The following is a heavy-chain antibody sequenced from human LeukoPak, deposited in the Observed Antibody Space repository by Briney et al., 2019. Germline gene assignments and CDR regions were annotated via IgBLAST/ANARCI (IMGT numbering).Heavy chain of an antibody. CDR2: ISGSGRTI. V-gene: IGHV3-48*03. D-gene: IGHD5-12*01. J-gene: IGHJ4*02. Sequence: GGSLRLSCAASGFTFSSYEMVWVRQAPGKGLECVSYISGSGRTIYYADSVKGRFTISRDNAKNSLYLQMYSLRAGDTAAYYCASPQTSGYAFGYWGQGTLVTVSS. CDR1: GFTFSSYE. CDR3: ASPQTSGYAFGY.